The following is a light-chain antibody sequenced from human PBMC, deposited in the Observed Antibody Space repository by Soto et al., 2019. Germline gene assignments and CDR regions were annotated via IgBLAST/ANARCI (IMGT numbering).Light chain of an antibody. CDR1: SSNIGSNT. J-gene: IGLJ2*01. CDR3: AARDDSLNGPV. V-gene: IGLV1-44*01. CDR2: SNN. Sequence: QSVLTQPPSASGTPGRRVTISCSGSSSNIGSNTVNWYQQLPGTAPKLLIYSNNQRPSGVPDRFSGSKSGTSASLAISGLQSEDEADYYCAARDDSLNGPVFGGGTKLTVL.